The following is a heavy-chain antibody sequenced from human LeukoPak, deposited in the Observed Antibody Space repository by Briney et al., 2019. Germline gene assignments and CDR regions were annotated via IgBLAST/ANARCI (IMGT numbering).Heavy chain of an antibody. V-gene: IGHV1-69*04. CDR3: ARGGEMATIGRFDY. CDR1: RGTFNSYA. Sequence: SVKVSCQASRGTFNSYAISWVRQAPGQGLEWMGRIIPILGIANHAQQFQGRVTITADKCTSTAYMELSSLRSEDTAVYYCARGGEMATIGRFDYWGQGTLVTVSS. CDR2: IIPILGIA. D-gene: IGHD5-24*01. J-gene: IGHJ4*02.